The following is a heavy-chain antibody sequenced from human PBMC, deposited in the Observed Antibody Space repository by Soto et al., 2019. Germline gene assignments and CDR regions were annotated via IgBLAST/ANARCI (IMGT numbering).Heavy chain of an antibody. D-gene: IGHD2-2*01. J-gene: IGHJ4*02. CDR2: IKSWTDGGRV. CDR3: TTWRREKSCTSVSCYGDGAY. CDR1: GFTFNSAW. V-gene: IGHV3-15*02. Sequence: EVPLVESGGALVKPGESLTLSCAASGFTFNSAWMTWVRQAPGKGLEWVGRIKSWTDGGRVDTAAPVKGRFTCSRDESKNTFYLQMNSLTSEDTSIYDCTTWRREKSCTSVSCYGDGAYWGQGTLVTVSS.